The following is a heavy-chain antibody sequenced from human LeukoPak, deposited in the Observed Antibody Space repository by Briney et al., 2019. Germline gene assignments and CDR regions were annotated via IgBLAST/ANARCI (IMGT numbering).Heavy chain of an antibody. J-gene: IGHJ1*01. CDR1: GFTFSRYW. D-gene: IGHD6-13*01. Sequence: QTGESLRLSCAASGFTFSRYWIHWVRQAPGKGLEWVSAISGSGGSTYYADSVKGRFTISRDNSKNTLYLQMNSLRAEDTAVYYCAKDGITGYSSSWYVGRGYFQHWGQGTLVTVSS. V-gene: IGHV3-23*01. CDR3: AKDGITGYSSSWYVGRGYFQH. CDR2: ISGSGGST.